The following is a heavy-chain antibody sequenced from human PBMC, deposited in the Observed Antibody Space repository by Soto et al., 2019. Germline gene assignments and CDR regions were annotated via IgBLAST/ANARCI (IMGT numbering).Heavy chain of an antibody. V-gene: IGHV3-23*01. Sequence: PGGSLRLSCAASGFTFSSYAMSWVRQAPGKGLEWVSAISGSGGSTYYADSVKGRFTISRDNSKNTLYLQMNSLRAEDTAVYYCARMTKITMVRGVMTPKVDYYYYGMDVWGQGTTVTVSS. J-gene: IGHJ6*02. D-gene: IGHD3-10*01. CDR3: ARMTKITMVRGVMTPKVDYYYYGMDV. CDR2: ISGSGGST. CDR1: GFTFSSYA.